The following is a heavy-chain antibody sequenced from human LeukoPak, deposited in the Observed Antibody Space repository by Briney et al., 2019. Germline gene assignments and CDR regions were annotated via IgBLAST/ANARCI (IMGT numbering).Heavy chain of an antibody. CDR1: GGSISGYY. Sequence: SETLSLTCTVSGGSISGYYWSWIRQPAGKGLEWIGRIYSSGITNYHPSLRSRVTISLDASKNQFSLRLSSLTASDTAVYFCARMGISAAGTAPDGFDIWGQGTMVTVSA. V-gene: IGHV4-4*07. CDR3: ARMGISAAGTAPDGFDI. D-gene: IGHD6-13*01. CDR2: IYSSGIT. J-gene: IGHJ3*02.